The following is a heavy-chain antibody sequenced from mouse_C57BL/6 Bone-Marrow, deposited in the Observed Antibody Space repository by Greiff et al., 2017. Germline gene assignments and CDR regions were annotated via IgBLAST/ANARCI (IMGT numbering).Heavy chain of an antibody. CDR3: ARCIGGVVATN. V-gene: IGHV1-81*01. CDR2: IYPSSGNT. Sequence: QVQLQQSGAALARPGASVKLSCKASGYTFTSYGLSWVKQSTGQGLEWIGEIYPSSGNTYYNEKFKGKATLTADKSSSPAYMELRSLTSEDSAVYFCARCIGGVVATNWGQGTTLTVSS. D-gene: IGHD1-1*01. CDR1: GYTFTSYG. J-gene: IGHJ2*01.